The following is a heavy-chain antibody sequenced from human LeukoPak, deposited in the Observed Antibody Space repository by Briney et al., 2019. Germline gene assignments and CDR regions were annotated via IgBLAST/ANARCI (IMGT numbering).Heavy chain of an antibody. CDR1: GFTFDDYG. J-gene: IGHJ6*03. CDR3: AKGTSGSDNYYYYMDV. CDR2: INWNGGSI. Sequence: GGSLRLSCAASGFTFDDYGMSWVRQGPGKGLEWVSGINWNGGSIGYADSVKGRFTISRDNAKNTLYLQMNSLRAEDTAVYYCAKGTSGSDNYYYYMDVWGKGTTVTISS. D-gene: IGHD1-26*01. V-gene: IGHV3-20*04.